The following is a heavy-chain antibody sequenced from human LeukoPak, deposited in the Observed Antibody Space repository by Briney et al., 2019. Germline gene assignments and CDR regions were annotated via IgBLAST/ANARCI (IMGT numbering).Heavy chain of an antibody. J-gene: IGHJ5*02. D-gene: IGHD3-10*01. CDR1: GGSVSSYY. V-gene: IGHV4-59*02. CDR3: ARDSGTTGEVRFDP. CDR2: IYGSGST. Sequence: SETLSLTCSVSGGSVSSYYWSWIRQPPGKGLEWIGYIYGSGSTNYNPSLKSRVTMSLDTSKNQFSLKLSSVTAADTAVYYCARDSGTTGEVRFDPWGQGTLVTVSS.